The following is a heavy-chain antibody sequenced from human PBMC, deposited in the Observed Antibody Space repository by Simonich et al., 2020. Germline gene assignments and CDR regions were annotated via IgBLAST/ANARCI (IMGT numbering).Heavy chain of an antibody. J-gene: IGHJ6*02. D-gene: IGHD3-10*01. CDR1: GYTLTELS. V-gene: IGHV1-24*01. CDR2: FEPEDGET. Sequence: QVQLVQSGAEVKKPGASVKVSCKVSGYTLTELSMHWARQAPGKGLEWRRGFEPEDGETNYAQKIQGRVTMTEDTSTDTAYMELSSLRSEDTAVYYCATRNTMGSGSYYYYYYGMDVWGQGTTVTVSS. CDR3: ATRNTMGSGSYYYYYYGMDV.